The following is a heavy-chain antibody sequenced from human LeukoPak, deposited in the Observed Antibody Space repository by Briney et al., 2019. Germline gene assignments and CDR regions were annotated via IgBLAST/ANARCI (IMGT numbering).Heavy chain of an antibody. J-gene: IGHJ3*02. CDR3: AYGSGSLRHDAFDM. D-gene: IGHD1-26*01. Sequence: GGSLRLSCAASGLTISTYAMTWVRQAPGKGLEWVSSISVTGDSTYYADSVRGRFSTARDNSKNTLYLHMNSLRVEDTAVYYCAYGSGSLRHDAFDMWGQGTMVTVSS. CDR2: ISVTGDST. V-gene: IGHV3-23*01. CDR1: GLTISTYA.